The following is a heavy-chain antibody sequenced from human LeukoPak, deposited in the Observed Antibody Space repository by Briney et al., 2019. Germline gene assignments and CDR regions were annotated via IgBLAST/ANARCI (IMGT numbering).Heavy chain of an antibody. Sequence: QAGGSLRLSCAASGFTFSSYAMRWVRQAPGKGLEWVSAISPSSGTFYADSVKGRFTISRDNSKNTLYLQMNSLRAEDTAVYYCARPQSSSGYYWPFDDWGQGTLVTVSS. J-gene: IGHJ4*02. D-gene: IGHD3-22*01. V-gene: IGHV3-23*01. CDR3: ARPQSSSGYYWPFDD. CDR2: ISPSSGT. CDR1: GFTFSSYA.